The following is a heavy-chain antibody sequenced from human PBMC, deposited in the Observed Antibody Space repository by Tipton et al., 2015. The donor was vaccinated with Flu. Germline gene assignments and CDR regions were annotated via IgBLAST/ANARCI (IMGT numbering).Heavy chain of an antibody. V-gene: IGHV1-46*01. CDR2: INPSGGST. Sequence: QSGAEVKKPGASVKVSCKASGYTFTSYYMHWVRHAPGQGLEWMGIINPSGGSTSYAQKFQGRVTMTRDTSTSTVYMELSSLRSEDTAVYYCAKGGSLLLFAYNWFDPWGQGTLVTVSS. CDR3: AKGGSLLLFAYNWFDP. D-gene: IGHD2-15*01. CDR1: GYTFTSYY. J-gene: IGHJ5*02.